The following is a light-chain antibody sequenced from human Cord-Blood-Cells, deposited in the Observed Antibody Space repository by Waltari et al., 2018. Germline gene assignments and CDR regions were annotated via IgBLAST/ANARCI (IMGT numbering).Light chain of an antibody. CDR1: QSVSSN. CDR3: QQYNNWPV. Sequence: EIVMPQSPATLSVSQGERATLSCRASQSVSSNLAWYQQKPGQAPRLLIYGASTRATGIPARVSGSGSGTEFTLTISSLQSEDFAVYYCQQYNNWPVFGGGTKVEIK. V-gene: IGKV3-15*01. J-gene: IGKJ4*01. CDR2: GAS.